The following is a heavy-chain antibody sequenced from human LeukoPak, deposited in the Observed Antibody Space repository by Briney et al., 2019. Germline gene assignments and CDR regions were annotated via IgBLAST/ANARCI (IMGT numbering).Heavy chain of an antibody. V-gene: IGHV4-59*08. D-gene: IGHD1-26*01. J-gene: IGHJ3*02. CDR1: GGSMRSYY. CDR3: ARHYSLATYTFDI. CDR2: IHYSGST. Sequence: SETLSPTCAVSGGSMRSYYWSWIRQPPGKGLEWIAYIHYSGSTKDNPSLQSRVTISVDTSKNQFSLRLSSVTAADTAIYYCARHYSLATYTFDIWGQGTMVTVSS.